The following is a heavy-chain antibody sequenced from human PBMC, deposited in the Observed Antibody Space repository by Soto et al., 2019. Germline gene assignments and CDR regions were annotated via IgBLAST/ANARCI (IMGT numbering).Heavy chain of an antibody. CDR2: ISGSGGST. CDR1: GFTFSSYA. D-gene: IGHD3-3*01. J-gene: IGHJ4*02. V-gene: IGHV3-23*01. CDR3: AKAGSIFGVVTYLVDY. Sequence: GGSLRLSCAASGFTFSSYAMSWVRQAPGKGLEWVSAISGSGGSTYYADSVKGRFTISRDNSKNTLYLQMNSLRAEDTAVYYCAKAGSIFGVVTYLVDYWGQGTLVTVSS.